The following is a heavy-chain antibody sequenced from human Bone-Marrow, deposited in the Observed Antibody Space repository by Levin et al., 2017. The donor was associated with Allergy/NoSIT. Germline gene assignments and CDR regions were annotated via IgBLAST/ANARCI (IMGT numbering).Heavy chain of an antibody. CDR3: ARDTGRYFSAEDGFDI. CDR2: ISYDGTTK. V-gene: IGHV3-30-3*01. J-gene: IGHJ3*02. D-gene: IGHD1-26*01. CDR1: GFTFISHA. Sequence: GESLKISCAASGFTFISHAMHWVRQAPGKGLEWVAIISYDGTTKYYADSVKGRFTISRDNSNNTVFLQMNSLRADDTAVYYCARDTGRYFSAEDGFDICGQGTMVTVSS.